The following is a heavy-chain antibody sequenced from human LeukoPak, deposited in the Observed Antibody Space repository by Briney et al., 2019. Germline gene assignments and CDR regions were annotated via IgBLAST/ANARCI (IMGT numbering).Heavy chain of an antibody. D-gene: IGHD1-26*01. CDR2: ISYDGSNK. V-gene: IGHV3-30-3*01. J-gene: IGHJ4*02. CDR1: GFTFSSYA. Sequence: GRSLRLSCAASGFTFSSYAMHWVRQAPGKGLEWVAVISYDGSNKYYADSVKGRFTISRDNSKNTLYLQMNSLSAEDTALYYCAKDMESGSYGGEGSFDYWGQGTLVTVSS. CDR3: AKDMESGSYGGEGSFDY.